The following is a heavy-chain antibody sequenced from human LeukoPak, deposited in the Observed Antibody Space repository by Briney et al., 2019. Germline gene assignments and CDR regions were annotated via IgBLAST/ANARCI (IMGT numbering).Heavy chain of an antibody. CDR3: ARVYYYDSSGDFDY. D-gene: IGHD3-22*01. CDR2: FSGSGGST. CDR1: GFTYSSYA. Sequence: GGSLRLSCAASGFTYSSYAMSWVRQAPGKGLECISGFSGSGGSTYYADSVKGRFTISRDNAKNSLYLQMNSLRAEDTALYYCARVYYYDSSGDFDYWGQGTLVTVSS. J-gene: IGHJ4*02. V-gene: IGHV3-23*01.